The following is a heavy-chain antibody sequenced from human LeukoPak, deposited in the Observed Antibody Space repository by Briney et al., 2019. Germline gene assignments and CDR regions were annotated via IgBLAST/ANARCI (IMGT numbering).Heavy chain of an antibody. D-gene: IGHD2-15*01. CDR2: ISSSSMTV. Sequence: PGGSLRLSCAASGFTFSNYAMSWVRQAPGKGLEWLSYISSSSMTVYYADSVKGRFTISRDNGKNSLFLQMNSLRAEDTAVYYCAREGVRCSGGSCYSGDSSGYFGFWGQGTLVTVSS. CDR3: AREGVRCSGGSCYSGDSSGYFGF. CDR1: GFTFSNYA. J-gene: IGHJ4*02. V-gene: IGHV3-48*01.